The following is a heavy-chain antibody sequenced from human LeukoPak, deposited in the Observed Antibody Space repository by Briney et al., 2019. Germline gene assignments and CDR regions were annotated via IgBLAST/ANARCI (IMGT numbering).Heavy chain of an antibody. CDR3: ARYFSSGQFKWFDP. Sequence: SETLSLACAAAGVTVSSGCYSWSGFRRPLGQGLEWVGYGYYGGSAYDNPGLKSRVNISVDRSKNQFSLTLNSVTAADTAVYYCARYFSSGQFKWFDPWGQGTLVTVSS. CDR2: GYYGGSA. CDR1: GVTVSSGCYS. J-gene: IGHJ5*02. V-gene: IGHV4-30-2*01. D-gene: IGHD2/OR15-2a*01.